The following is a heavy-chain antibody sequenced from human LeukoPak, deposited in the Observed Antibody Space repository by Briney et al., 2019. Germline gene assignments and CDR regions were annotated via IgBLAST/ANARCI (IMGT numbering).Heavy chain of an antibody. J-gene: IGHJ6*02. CDR1: GGSISSGGYY. CDR2: IYYSGST. D-gene: IGHD2/OR15-2a*01. Sequence: PSQTLSLTCTVSGGSISSGGYYWSWIRQPPGKGLEWIGYIYYSGSTNYNPSLKSRVTISVDTSKNQFSLKLSSVTAADTAVYYCARHFLPSYYYYGMDVWGQGTTVTVSS. V-gene: IGHV4-61*08. CDR3: ARHFLPSYYYYGMDV.